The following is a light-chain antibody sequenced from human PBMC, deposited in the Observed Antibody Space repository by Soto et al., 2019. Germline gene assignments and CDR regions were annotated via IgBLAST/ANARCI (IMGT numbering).Light chain of an antibody. Sequence: EVVLTQSPGTLSLSPGERATLSXRXXXSVXXXXXAWYQQKRGQAPRLLIYGASSRATGIPDRFSGSGSGTDFTLTISRLEPEDFSVYYCHQYGTAPLTFGPGTKVDIK. CDR2: GAS. CDR1: XSVXXXX. J-gene: IGKJ3*01. CDR3: HQYGTAPLT. V-gene: IGKV3-20*01.